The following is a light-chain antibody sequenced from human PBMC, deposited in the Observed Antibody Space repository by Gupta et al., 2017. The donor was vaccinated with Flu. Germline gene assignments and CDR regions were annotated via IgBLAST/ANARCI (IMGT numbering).Light chain of an antibody. CDR1: QSISSW. CDR3: QQYNSSPWT. Sequence: DIHTTQSPSTLSASVGDRVTITCRASQSISSWLAWYQQKPGKAPKLLIYKASSLESGVPSRFSGSGSGTEFTLTISSLQPDDFATYYCQQYNSSPWTFGQGTKVEIK. V-gene: IGKV1-5*03. J-gene: IGKJ1*01. CDR2: KAS.